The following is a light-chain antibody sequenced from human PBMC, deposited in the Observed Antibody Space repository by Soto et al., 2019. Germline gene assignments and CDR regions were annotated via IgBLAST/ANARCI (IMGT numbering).Light chain of an antibody. J-gene: IGKJ2*01. Sequence: EIVMTQSPATLSVSPGERATLSCRASQSVSSNLAWYQQKPGQAPRLLIYGASTRATGIPARFSGSWSGTDFTLTISTLQSEDFAVYYCQQYNNWPNTFGQGTKLEIK. CDR1: QSVSSN. CDR2: GAS. CDR3: QQYNNWPNT. V-gene: IGKV3-15*01.